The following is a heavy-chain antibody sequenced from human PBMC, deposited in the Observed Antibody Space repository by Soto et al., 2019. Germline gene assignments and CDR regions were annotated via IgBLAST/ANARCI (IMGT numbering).Heavy chain of an antibody. CDR1: GFTFDDYA. CDR3: AKDTSPFLYSGILRWFDP. D-gene: IGHD1-26*01. J-gene: IGHJ5*02. CDR2: ISWNSGSI. V-gene: IGHV3-9*01. Sequence: EVQLVESGGGLVQPGRSLRLSCAASGFTFDDYAMHWVRQAPGKGLEWVSGISWNSGSIGYADSVKGRFTISRDNAKNYLYLQMNSLRAEDTALYYCAKDTSPFLYSGILRWFDPWGQGTLVTVSS.